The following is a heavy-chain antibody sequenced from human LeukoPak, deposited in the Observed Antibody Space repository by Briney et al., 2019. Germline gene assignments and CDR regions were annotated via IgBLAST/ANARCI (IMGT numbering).Heavy chain of an antibody. J-gene: IGHJ3*02. D-gene: IGHD4-17*01. CDR3: ARDFGNDYGDYIDAFDI. V-gene: IGHV4-38-2*02. CDR1: GYSIRNGFH. Sequence: SEPLSLTVAVLGYSIRNGFHSGWIGQPPGKGLECIGCLYDGGSTYYNPSLRSRVTISVDTSKNQFSLNLSSVTAADTAAYYCARDFGNDYGDYIDAFDIWGQGTVVTVSS. CDR2: LYDGGST.